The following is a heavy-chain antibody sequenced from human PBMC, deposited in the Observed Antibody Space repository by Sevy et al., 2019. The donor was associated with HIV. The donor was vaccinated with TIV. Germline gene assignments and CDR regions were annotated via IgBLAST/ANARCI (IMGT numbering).Heavy chain of an antibody. V-gene: IGHV5-51*01. J-gene: IGHJ4*02. Sequence: GESLKISCKGSGYSFTSYWIGWVRQMPGKGLEWMGIIYPGDSDTRYSPSFQGQVTISADKSISTAYLQWSSLKASDTAMYYCARHVIGHDYGAPGDYFDYWGQGTLVTVSS. CDR1: GYSFTSYW. CDR3: ARHVIGHDYGAPGDYFDY. CDR2: IYPGDSDT. D-gene: IGHD4-17*01.